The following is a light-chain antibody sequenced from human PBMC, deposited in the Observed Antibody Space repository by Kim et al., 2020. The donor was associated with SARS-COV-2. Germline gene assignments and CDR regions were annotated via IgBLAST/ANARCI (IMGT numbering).Light chain of an antibody. CDR1: TIDVGGYNY. V-gene: IGLV2-11*03. Sequence: GQSGTISCTGTTIDVGGYNYVSWYQQHPGKAPKLMINDVSQRPSGVPDRFSGSKSGNTASLTISGLQAEDEADYYCCSYASSYTLVFGGGTQLTVL. CDR3: CSYASSYTLV. J-gene: IGLJ2*01. CDR2: DVS.